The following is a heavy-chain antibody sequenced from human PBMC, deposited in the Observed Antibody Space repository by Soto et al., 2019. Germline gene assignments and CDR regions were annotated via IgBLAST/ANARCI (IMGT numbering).Heavy chain of an antibody. CDR3: ARQYGGDLYEY. CDR1: GDSFTSYW. Sequence: EASLKISCNRSGDSFTSYWIGCVRQMPGKGLEWMGMMYPGDSETRYSPSFQGKVTMSADKYISTAYLQWSSLKASDTAMYYCARQYGGDLYEYWGQATLVLVYS. V-gene: IGHV5-51*01. CDR2: MYPGDSET. D-gene: IGHD2-21*02. J-gene: IGHJ4*02.